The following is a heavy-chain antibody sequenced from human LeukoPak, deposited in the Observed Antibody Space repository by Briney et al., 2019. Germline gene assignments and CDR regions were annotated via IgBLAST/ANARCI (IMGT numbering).Heavy chain of an antibody. D-gene: IGHD1-1*01. V-gene: IGHV3-33*01. J-gene: IGHJ4*02. CDR1: GFTFSNYA. Sequence: GGSLRLSCAASGFTFSNYAMDWVRQVPGKGLEWVAVLWYDGSNKYYADSVKGRFTISRDNSKNTLYLQMHSLRAEDTAVYYCARGYTLLEYWGQGTLVTVSS. CDR3: ARGYTLLEY. CDR2: LWYDGSNK.